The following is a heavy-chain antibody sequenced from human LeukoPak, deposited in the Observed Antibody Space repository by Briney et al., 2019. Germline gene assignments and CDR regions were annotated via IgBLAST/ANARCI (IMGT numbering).Heavy chain of an antibody. CDR2: VYYSGST. D-gene: IGHD6-13*01. CDR3: ARRRRLAAVGTDAFDI. Sequence: SETLSLTCTVSGGSISNDYWNWIRQPPGKGLKWIGFVYYSGSTNYNPSLESRVTISVDTSKTQFSLKLRSVTAADTAVYYCARRRRLAAVGTDAFDIWGQGTVVTVSS. CDR1: GGSISNDY. V-gene: IGHV4-59*08. J-gene: IGHJ3*02.